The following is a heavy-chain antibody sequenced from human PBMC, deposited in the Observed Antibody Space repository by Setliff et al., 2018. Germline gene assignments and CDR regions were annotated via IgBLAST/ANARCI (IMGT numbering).Heavy chain of an antibody. D-gene: IGHD5-18*01. CDR1: GYTFAKYG. Sequence: ASVKVSCKAFGYTFAKYGTSWVRQAPGQGLEWMGWISAYNGYIIYAQKLQGRVTMTTDTSTSTAYMEVSSLRTEDTAVYYCAREGVDTRSSTDYRYYMDVWGKGTTVTVSS. CDR3: AREGVDTRSSTDYRYYMDV. J-gene: IGHJ6*03. V-gene: IGHV1-18*01. CDR2: ISAYNGYI.